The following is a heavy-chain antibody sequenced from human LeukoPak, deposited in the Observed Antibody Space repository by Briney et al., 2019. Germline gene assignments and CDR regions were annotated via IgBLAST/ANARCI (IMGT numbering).Heavy chain of an antibody. V-gene: IGHV3-23*01. CDR1: GFTFSSYA. Sequence: GGSLRLSCAASGFTFSSYATSWVRQAPGKGLEWVSAISGSGGGANYADSVKGRFTISRDNSKNTLYLQMNSLRAEDTAVYYCAKSSCSWGLVDYWGQGTLVTVSS. D-gene: IGHD2-15*01. J-gene: IGHJ4*02. CDR3: AKSSCSWGLVDY. CDR2: ISGSGGGA.